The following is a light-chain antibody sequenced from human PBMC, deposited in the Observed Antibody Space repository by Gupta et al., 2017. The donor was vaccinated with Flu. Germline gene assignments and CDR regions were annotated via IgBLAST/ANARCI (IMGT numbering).Light chain of an antibody. CDR3: SSYAGSDKRV. CDR1: NSDVGTYNF. CDR2: DVN. V-gene: IGLV2-11*01. Sequence: QSALTQPRSVPGSPGQAVTISCTGTNSDVGTYNFVSWYQQHPGKAPKLMIYDVNKRPSGVPDRFYGSKSGNTASLTISGLQAEDEADYYCSSYAGSDKRVFGGGTKLTVL. J-gene: IGLJ3*02.